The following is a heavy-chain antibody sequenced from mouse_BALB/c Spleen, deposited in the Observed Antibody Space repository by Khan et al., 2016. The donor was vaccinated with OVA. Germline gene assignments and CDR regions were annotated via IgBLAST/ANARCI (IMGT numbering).Heavy chain of an antibody. D-gene: IGHD1-1*01. V-gene: IGHV1-77*01. Sequence: QVRLQQSGPELVKPGASVKMSCKASGYTFTDFLISWLKQRPGQGLEWIGEIYPGSGYIYYNEKFKGKATLTSDKSYNTAYMQLTSLTSGDSAVYFCARAVYGGFAHWGQGTLVTVSA. CDR1: GYTFTDFL. J-gene: IGHJ3*01. CDR2: IYPGSGYI. CDR3: ARAVYGGFAH.